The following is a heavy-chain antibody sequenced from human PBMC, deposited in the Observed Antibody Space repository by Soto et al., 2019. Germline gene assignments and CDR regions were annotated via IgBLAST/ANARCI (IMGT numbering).Heavy chain of an antibody. CDR1: GGTFSSYA. CDR3: ARYCTGGSCYSYYYYGMDV. J-gene: IGHJ6*02. D-gene: IGHD2-15*01. CDR2: IIPIFGTA. V-gene: IGHV1-69*13. Sequence: ASVKVSCKASGGTFSSYAISWVRQAPGQGLEWMGGIIPIFGTANYAQKFQGRVTITADESTSTAYMELSSLRSEDTAVYYCARYCTGGSCYSYYYYGMDVWGQGTTVTVYS.